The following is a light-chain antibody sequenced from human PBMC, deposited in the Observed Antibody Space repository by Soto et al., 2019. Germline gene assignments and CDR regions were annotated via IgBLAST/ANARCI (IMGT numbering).Light chain of an antibody. CDR3: QQSYSTPLA. CDR1: QSISSY. CDR2: AAS. J-gene: IGKJ3*01. Sequence: DIQMTQSPSSLSASVGDRVTITCRAGQSISSYLNWYQQKPGKAPKLLIYAASYLQSGVPSRFSGSGSVTDFTLTISSLQPEDFATYYCQQSYSTPLAFGPGTKVDIK. V-gene: IGKV1-39*01.